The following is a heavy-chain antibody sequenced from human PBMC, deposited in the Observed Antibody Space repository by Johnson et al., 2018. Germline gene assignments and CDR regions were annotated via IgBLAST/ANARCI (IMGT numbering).Heavy chain of an antibody. D-gene: IGHD3-10*01. J-gene: IGHJ3*02. CDR1: GLTFSSYG. CDR2: ISYDGSNK. V-gene: IGHV3-30*18. Sequence: QVQLVQSGGGVVQPGRSLRLSCAASGLTFSSYGMHWVRQAPGKGLEWVAVISYDGSNKYYADSVKGRITISRDNSKNTLYLQMNSLRAEDTAVYYCAKVLLWFGEFDGFDIWGQGTMFTVSS. CDR3: AKVLLWFGEFDGFDI.